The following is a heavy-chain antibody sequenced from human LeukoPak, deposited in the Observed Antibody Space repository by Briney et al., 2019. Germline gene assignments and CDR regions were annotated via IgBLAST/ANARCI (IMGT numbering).Heavy chain of an antibody. D-gene: IGHD3-22*01. CDR3: ARGHSSGLDY. V-gene: IGHV4-30-2*01. CDR2: IYHSGST. Sequence: PSETLSLTCTVSGGSISSGGYYWSWIRQPPGKGLEWIGYIYHSGSTYYNPSLKSRVTISVDRSKNQFSLKLSSVTAADTAVYYCARGHSSGLDYWGQGTLVTVSS. J-gene: IGHJ4*02. CDR1: GGSISSGGYY.